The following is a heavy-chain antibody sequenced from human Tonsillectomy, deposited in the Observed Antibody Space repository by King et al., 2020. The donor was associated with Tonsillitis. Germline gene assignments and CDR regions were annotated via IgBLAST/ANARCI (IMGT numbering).Heavy chain of an antibody. V-gene: IGHV3-21*01. CDR2: IDSSSSYI. CDR3: AQDNTRYGDYVNAFDV. J-gene: IGHJ3*01. CDR1: GFPFSNYV. D-gene: IGHD5-12*01. Sequence: VQLVESGGGLVKPGGSLRLSCAASGFPFSNYVMNWVRRAPGKGLEWVASIDSSSSYIYYAGSVKGRFTISRDDAKNSLYLILNSLRVEDTAVYYCAQDNTRYGDYVNAFDVWGQGTGVTVSS.